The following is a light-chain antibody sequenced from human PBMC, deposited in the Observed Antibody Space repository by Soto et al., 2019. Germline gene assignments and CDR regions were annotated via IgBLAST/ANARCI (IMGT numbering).Light chain of an antibody. CDR1: SSDIGGYNY. Sequence: QSALTKPASVSGSPGQSITISCTGTSSDIGGYNYVSWYQQHPGKAPKLMIYEVSNRPSGVSNRFSGSKSGNTASLTISGLQAEDEADDYCSSYTSSSTLVFGGGTQLTVL. CDR3: SSYTSSSTLV. J-gene: IGLJ2*01. CDR2: EVS. V-gene: IGLV2-14*01.